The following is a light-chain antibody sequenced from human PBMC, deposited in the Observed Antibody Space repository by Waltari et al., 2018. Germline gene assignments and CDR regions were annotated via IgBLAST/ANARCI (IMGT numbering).Light chain of an antibody. CDR3: CSYSRSTTFVI. J-gene: IGLJ2*01. CDR1: SRDVGTYNL. CDR2: EVS. V-gene: IGLV2-23*02. Sequence: ITISCTGTSRDVGTYNLVSWYQQHPGKAPKLLISEVSERPSGVSDRFSASKSADTASLTISGLQADDEADYYCCSYSRSTTFVIFGGGTKLTVL.